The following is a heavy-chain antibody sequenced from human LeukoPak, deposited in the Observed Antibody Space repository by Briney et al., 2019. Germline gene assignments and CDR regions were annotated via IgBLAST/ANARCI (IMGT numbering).Heavy chain of an antibody. J-gene: IGHJ4*02. CDR1: GYTFTSYD. Sequence: ASVKVSCKASGYTFTSYDINWVRQATGQGLEWMGWMNPNSGNTGYAQKFQGRVTMTRNTSISTAYMELSSLRSEDTAVYYCARDGLGATIEYFDYWGQGTLVTVSS. V-gene: IGHV1-8*01. D-gene: IGHD1-26*01. CDR3: ARDGLGATIEYFDY. CDR2: MNPNSGNT.